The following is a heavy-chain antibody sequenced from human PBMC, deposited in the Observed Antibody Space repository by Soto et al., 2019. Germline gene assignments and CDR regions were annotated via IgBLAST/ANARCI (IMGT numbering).Heavy chain of an antibody. Sequence: ASVKVSCKASGYTFTGYYMHWVRQAPGQGLEWMGWINPNSGGTNYAQKFQGRVTMTRDTSISTAYMELSRLRSDDTAVYYCARVWVDTAMVSEDYYGMDVWGQGTTVTVSS. CDR1: GYTFTGYY. D-gene: IGHD5-18*01. V-gene: IGHV1-2*02. CDR3: ARVWVDTAMVSEDYYGMDV. J-gene: IGHJ6*02. CDR2: INPNSGGT.